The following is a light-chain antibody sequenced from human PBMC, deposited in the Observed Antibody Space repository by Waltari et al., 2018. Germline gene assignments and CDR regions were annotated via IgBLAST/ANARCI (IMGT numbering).Light chain of an antibody. CDR1: QDVSTW. J-gene: IGKJ4*01. Sequence: DIYVTQSPSSVSASVGYRVPISCRASQDVSTWVAWYQQKPGKPPKLLIHGSTTLQSGVPSRFSGSGSGTDFTLTINGLQPDDFASYICQQTDSFPLTFGGGTKVDIK. CDR2: GST. CDR3: QQTDSFPLT. V-gene: IGKV1-12*01.